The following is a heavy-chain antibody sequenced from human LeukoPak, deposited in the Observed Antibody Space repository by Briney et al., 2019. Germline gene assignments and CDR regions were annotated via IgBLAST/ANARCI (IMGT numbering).Heavy chain of an antibody. Sequence: GGSLRLSCAASGFTFSSYGMHWVRQAPGKGLEWVAVISYDGSNKYYADSVKGRFTISRDNSKNTLYLQMNSLRAEDTAVYYCAKDVVAATGVADYWGQETLVTVSS. CDR1: GFTFSSYG. D-gene: IGHD2-15*01. V-gene: IGHV3-30*18. CDR3: AKDVVAATGVADY. J-gene: IGHJ4*02. CDR2: ISYDGSNK.